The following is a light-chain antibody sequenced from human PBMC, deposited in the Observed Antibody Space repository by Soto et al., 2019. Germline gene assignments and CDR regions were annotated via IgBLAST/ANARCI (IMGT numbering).Light chain of an antibody. Sequence: QAVVTQPPSVSGAPGQRVTISCTGSSSHIGAGHDVHWYQQVPGTAPKLLVSGNTNRPSGVPDRFSGSNSGTSASLAITGLQAEDEADYYCQSFDSSLNGWVFGGGTKLTVL. J-gene: IGLJ3*02. V-gene: IGLV1-40*01. CDR2: GNT. CDR3: QSFDSSLNGWV. CDR1: SSHIGAGHD.